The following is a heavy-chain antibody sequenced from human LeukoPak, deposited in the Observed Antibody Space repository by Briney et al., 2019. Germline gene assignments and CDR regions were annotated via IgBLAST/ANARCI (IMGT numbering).Heavy chain of an antibody. CDR3: ARCRLENYYYYYMDV. CDR2: INPNSGNT. D-gene: IGHD1-1*01. CDR1: GYTFTGYY. V-gene: IGHV1-8*02. J-gene: IGHJ6*03. Sequence: ASVKVSCKASGYTFTGYYMHWVRQAPGQGLEWMGWINPNSGNTGYAQKFQGRVTMTRNTSISTAYMELSSLRSEDTAVYYCARCRLENYYYYYMDVWGKGTTVTISS.